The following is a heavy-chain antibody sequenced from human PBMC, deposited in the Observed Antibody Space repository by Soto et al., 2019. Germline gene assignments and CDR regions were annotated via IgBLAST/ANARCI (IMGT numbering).Heavy chain of an antibody. D-gene: IGHD3-22*01. V-gene: IGHV4-31*03. CDR2: ISYSGST. CDR1: GGSISSGGYY. J-gene: IGHJ4*02. Sequence: QVQLQESGPGLVKPSQTLSLTCTVSGGSISSGGYYWSWSRQHPGKGLEWIGYISYSGSTYYNPSLXXRVTISVDTSKNQFSLKLSSVTAADTAVYYCARDALSRDSIWGQGTLVTVSS. CDR3: ARDALSRDSI.